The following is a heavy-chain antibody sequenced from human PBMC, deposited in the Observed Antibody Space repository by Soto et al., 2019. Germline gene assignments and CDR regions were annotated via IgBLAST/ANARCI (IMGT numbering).Heavy chain of an antibody. Sequence: EVQLVESGGGLVQPGGSLRLSCAASGFTFSSYSMNWVRQAPGKGLEWVAYISSSSSTIYNADSVKGRVTISRDNAKNSLYLQMTSLRAEDTAVYYCARDTYGDYYFDYWGQGTLVTVSS. CDR2: ISSSSSTI. J-gene: IGHJ4*02. V-gene: IGHV3-48*01. CDR1: GFTFSSYS. D-gene: IGHD4-17*01. CDR3: ARDTYGDYYFDY.